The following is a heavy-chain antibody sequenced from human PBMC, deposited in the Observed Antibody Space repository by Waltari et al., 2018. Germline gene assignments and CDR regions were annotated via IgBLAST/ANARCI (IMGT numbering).Heavy chain of an antibody. CDR1: GGSFSGYY. CDR3: ARLGAWQLAY. D-gene: IGHD6-6*01. CDR2: INHSGST. J-gene: IGHJ4*02. Sequence: QVQLQQWGAGLLKPSETLSLTCAGYGGSFSGYYWSWIRQPPGKGLEWIGEINHSGSTNYNPSLKSRVTISVDTSKNQFSLKLSSVTAADTAVYYCARLGAWQLAYWGQGTLVTVSS. V-gene: IGHV4-34*01.